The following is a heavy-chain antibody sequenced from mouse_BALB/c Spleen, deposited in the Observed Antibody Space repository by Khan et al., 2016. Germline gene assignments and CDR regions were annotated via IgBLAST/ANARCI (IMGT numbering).Heavy chain of an antibody. CDR3: ASTDYGSKDAMDY. CDR1: GYSITSDYA. CDR2: ISYSGST. J-gene: IGHJ4*01. Sequence: QLQESGPGLVKPSQSLSLTCTVTGYSITSDYAWNWIRQFPGNKLEWMGYISYSGSTSYNPSLKSRISITRDTSNNQFFLQLNSVTSEDAATYYCASTDYGSKDAMDYWGQGTSVTVSS. D-gene: IGHD1-1*01. V-gene: IGHV3-2*02.